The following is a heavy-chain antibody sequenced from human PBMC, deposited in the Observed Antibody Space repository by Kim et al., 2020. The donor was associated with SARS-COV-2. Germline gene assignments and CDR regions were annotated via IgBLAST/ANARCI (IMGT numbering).Heavy chain of an antibody. V-gene: IGHV3-15*01. CDR3: TTRVVVVPAAIV. Sequence: GGSLRLSCAASGFTFSNAWMSWVRQAPGKGLEWVGRIKSKTDGGTTDYAAPVKGRFTISRDDSKNTLYLQMNSLKTEETAVYYCTTRVVVVPAAIVWGQGTLVTVSS. CDR1: GFTFSNAW. J-gene: IGHJ4*02. D-gene: IGHD2-2*01. CDR2: IKSKTDGGTT.